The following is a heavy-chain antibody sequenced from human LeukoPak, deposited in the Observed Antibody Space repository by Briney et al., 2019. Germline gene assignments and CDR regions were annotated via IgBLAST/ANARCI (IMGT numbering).Heavy chain of an antibody. J-gene: IGHJ4*02. CDR2: ISSSSSTI. Sequence: GGSLRLSCAASEFTFCSYSMNWVRQAPGKGLEWVSYISSSSSTIYYTDSVKGRFTISRDNAKNSLYLQMNSLRAEDTAVYYCARARWTGYSSSSGFDYWGQGTLVTVSS. CDR1: EFTFCSYS. D-gene: IGHD6-6*01. CDR3: ARARWTGYSSSSGFDY. V-gene: IGHV3-48*01.